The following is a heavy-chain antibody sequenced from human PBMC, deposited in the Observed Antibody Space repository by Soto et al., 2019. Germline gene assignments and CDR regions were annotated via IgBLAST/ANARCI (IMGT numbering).Heavy chain of an antibody. CDR3: VRAGGGYDSY. CDR1: GFSISNYW. V-gene: IGHV3-7*01. Sequence: EVQLVESGGGLVQPGGSLRLSCAASGFSISNYWMSWVRQAPGKGLEWVANIKQDGSEKYYVDSVQGRFTISRDNAKNSLNLQMNSLRAEDTAVYYCVRAGGGYDSYWGQGTLVTVSS. J-gene: IGHJ4*02. D-gene: IGHD5-12*01. CDR2: IKQDGSEK.